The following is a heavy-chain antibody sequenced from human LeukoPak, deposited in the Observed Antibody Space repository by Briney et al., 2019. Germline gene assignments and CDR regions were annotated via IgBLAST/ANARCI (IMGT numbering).Heavy chain of an antibody. V-gene: IGHV1-46*01. CDR3: ARETPPGGAFDI. Sequence: ASVKVSCKAAGNTFTTHYMHWVRQAPGQGLQWMGIINPLHGSTGYAQKFQGRVTMTRDTSTNTVYMELSSLRSEDTAVYYCARETPPGGAFDIWGHGTMVTVSS. CDR2: INPLHGST. J-gene: IGHJ3*02. D-gene: IGHD4-23*01. CDR1: GNTFTTHY.